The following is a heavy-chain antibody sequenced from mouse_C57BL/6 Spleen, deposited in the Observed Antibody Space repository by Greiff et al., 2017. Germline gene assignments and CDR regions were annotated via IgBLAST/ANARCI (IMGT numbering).Heavy chain of an antibody. D-gene: IGHD2-4*01. CDR1: GFNIKDDY. Sequence: VQLQQSGAELVRPGASVKLSCTASGFNIKDDYMHWVKQRPEQGLEWIGWIDPENGDTEYASKLQGKATITADTSSNTAYLQLSSLTSEDTAVYYCTTPAEYDYLAWFAYWGQGTLVTVSA. CDR2: IDPENGDT. J-gene: IGHJ3*01. V-gene: IGHV14-4*01. CDR3: TTPAEYDYLAWFAY.